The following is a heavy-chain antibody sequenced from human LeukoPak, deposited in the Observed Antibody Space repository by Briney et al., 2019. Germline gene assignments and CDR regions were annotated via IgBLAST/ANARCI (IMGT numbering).Heavy chain of an antibody. CDR3: ARGPSYFQH. V-gene: IGHV6-1*01. CDR2: TYYRSKWYK. J-gene: IGHJ1*01. CDR1: GDTVSSNSAT. Sequence: SQTLSLTCAISGDTVSSNSATWTWIRQSPSRGLERLGRTYYRSKWYKYYAVSVKGRITINPDTSKNQFSLQLNSVTPEDTAVYYCARGPSYFQHWGQGTLVTVSS.